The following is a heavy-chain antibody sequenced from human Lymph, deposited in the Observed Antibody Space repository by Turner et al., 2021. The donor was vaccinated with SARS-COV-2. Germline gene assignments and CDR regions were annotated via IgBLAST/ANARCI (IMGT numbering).Heavy chain of an antibody. J-gene: IGHJ4*02. CDR3: ARDVTGPLGY. V-gene: IGHV1-69*10. D-gene: IGHD1-20*01. CDR2: LIPMLDIA. CDR1: GGTFSSYA. Sequence: QVQLVQSGAEVKKTGSSVKVSCKASGGTFSSYAISWVRQAPGQGLELMVGLIPMLDIANYAQKFQGIVTITADKSTSTAYMELSSLRSEDTAVYYCARDVTGPLGYWGQGTLVTVSS.